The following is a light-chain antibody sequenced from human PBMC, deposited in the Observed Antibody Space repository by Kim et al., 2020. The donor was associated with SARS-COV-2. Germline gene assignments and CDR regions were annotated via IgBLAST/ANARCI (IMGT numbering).Light chain of an antibody. V-gene: IGKV1-27*01. CDR2: DAS. CDR3: QQYDSVPWT. J-gene: IGKJ1*01. CDR1: QVISNY. Sequence: DIQLTQSPSSLSASVGDGVTIACRADQVISNYLAWYQRKPGRPPTLLIYDASGLQSGVPSRFSGSRSGTDFTLTISSLQPEDVGTYYCQQYDSVPWTFGQETKVEIK.